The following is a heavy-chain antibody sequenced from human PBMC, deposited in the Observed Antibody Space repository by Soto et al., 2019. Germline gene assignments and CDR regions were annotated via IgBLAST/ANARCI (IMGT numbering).Heavy chain of an antibody. J-gene: IGHJ6*03. V-gene: IGHV1-18*01. Sequence: GASVKVSRKASGYTFTSYGIRWVRQAPGQGLEWMGWISAYNGNTNYAQKLQGRVTMTTDTSTSTAYMELRSLRSDDTAVYYCARDRADRHSSYYYYMDVRGKGTPVTVSS. CDR1: GYTFTSYG. CDR3: ARDRADRHSSYYYYMDV. CDR2: ISAYNGNT.